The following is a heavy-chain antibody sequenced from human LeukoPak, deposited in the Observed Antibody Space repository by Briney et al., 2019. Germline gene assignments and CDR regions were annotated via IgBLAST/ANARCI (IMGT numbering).Heavy chain of an antibody. D-gene: IGHD6-13*01. J-gene: IGHJ4*02. Sequence: GESLKISCRGSGXTFTTYWIGWVRQMPGKGLEWMGIIYPGDSDPRYSPSFQGQVTISADKSISTAYLQWSSLKASDSAIYYCVRHGLGSSWFGFDYWGQGTLVTVSS. CDR1: GXTFTTYW. CDR3: VRHGLGSSWFGFDY. V-gene: IGHV5-51*01. CDR2: IYPGDSDP.